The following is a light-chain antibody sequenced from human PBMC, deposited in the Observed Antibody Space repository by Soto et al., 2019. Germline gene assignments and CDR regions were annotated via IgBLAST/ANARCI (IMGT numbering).Light chain of an antibody. CDR3: MSPTTRVTWV. Sequence: QSVLTQPASVSGSPGQSITISCTGTSSDIGRYNYVSWYQQHPGKAPKLMIYDVTNLPSGVSSRFSGSKSGNTASLTISGLQAEDEADYYCMSPTTRVTWVFGGGTKLTVL. V-gene: IGLV2-14*03. CDR2: DVT. J-gene: IGLJ3*02. CDR1: SSDIGRYNY.